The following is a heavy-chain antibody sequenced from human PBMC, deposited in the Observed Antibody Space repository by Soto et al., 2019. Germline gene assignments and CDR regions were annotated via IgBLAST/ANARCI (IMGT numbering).Heavy chain of an antibody. CDR3: STGRSTYGLDY. V-gene: IGHV3-15*01. J-gene: IGHJ4*02. CDR1: AFSFTNAW. CDR2: IKIITDGGTT. Sequence: WGSLRLSCVASAFSFTNAWLSWVRQAPGKGLEWVCRIKIITDGGTTDYAAPVKGSITISRGDSNHTLYPQINTLKTGDTAGSYCSTGRSTYGLDYWRQGTMVTVST. D-gene: IGHD5-18*01.